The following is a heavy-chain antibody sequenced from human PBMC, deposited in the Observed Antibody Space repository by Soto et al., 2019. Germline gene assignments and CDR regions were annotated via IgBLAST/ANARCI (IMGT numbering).Heavy chain of an antibody. CDR2: ISAYNGNT. CDR1: GYTFTSYG. CDR3: ARDFTQQIVVVPADRKPWRWFDP. J-gene: IGHJ5*02. V-gene: IGHV1-18*04. D-gene: IGHD2-2*01. Sequence: GASVKVSCKASGYTFTSYGISWVRQAPGQGLEWMGWISAYNGNTNYAQKLQGRVTMTTDTSTSTAYMELRSLRSDDTAVYYCARDFTQQIVVVPADRKPWRWFDPWGQGTLVTVSS.